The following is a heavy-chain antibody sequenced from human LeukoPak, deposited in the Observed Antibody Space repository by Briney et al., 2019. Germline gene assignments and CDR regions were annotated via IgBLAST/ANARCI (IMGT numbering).Heavy chain of an antibody. V-gene: IGHV1-2*02. J-gene: IGHJ6*03. CDR3: ARPGGGYDSRYYYYMDV. CDR2: INPNSGGT. D-gene: IGHD5-12*01. Sequence: ASVNVSCKASGYTFTGYYMHWVRQAPGQGLEWMGWINPNSGGTNYAQKFQGRVTMTRDTSISTAYMELSRLRSDDTAVYYCARPGGGYDSRYYYYMDVWGKGTTVTVSS. CDR1: GYTFTGYY.